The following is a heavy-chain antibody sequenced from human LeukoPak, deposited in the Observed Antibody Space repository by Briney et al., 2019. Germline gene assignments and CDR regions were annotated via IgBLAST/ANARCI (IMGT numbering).Heavy chain of an antibody. CDR2: ISWNSDDI. CDR1: GFTFYDYA. Sequence: GGSLRLSCAASGFTFYDYAMHWVRQAPGKGLEWVSGISWNSDDIGHADSVKGRFTISRDNAKNSLYLQMNSLRPEDTALYYCTKDRIGKNHGDYDSIDYWGQGTLVTVSS. D-gene: IGHD4-17*01. CDR3: TKDRIGKNHGDYDSIDY. V-gene: IGHV3-9*01. J-gene: IGHJ4*02.